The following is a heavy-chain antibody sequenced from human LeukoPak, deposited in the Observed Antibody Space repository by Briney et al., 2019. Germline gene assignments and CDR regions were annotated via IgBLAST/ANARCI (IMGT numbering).Heavy chain of an antibody. Sequence: AGRSLRLSCAASGFTFSSYAMHWVRQAPGKGLEWVAVISYDGSNKYYADSVKGRLTISRDNSKNTLYLQMNSLRAEDTAVYYCARDALRFLEWLSRGFDYWGQGTLVTVSS. V-gene: IGHV3-30-3*01. CDR1: GFTFSSYA. J-gene: IGHJ4*02. CDR2: ISYDGSNK. CDR3: ARDALRFLEWLSRGFDY. D-gene: IGHD3-3*01.